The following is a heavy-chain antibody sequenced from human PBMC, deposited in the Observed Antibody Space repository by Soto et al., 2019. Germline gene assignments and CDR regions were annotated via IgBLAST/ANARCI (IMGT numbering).Heavy chain of an antibody. CDR2: ISYDGSNK. D-gene: IGHD3-22*01. J-gene: IGHJ4*02. Sequence: QVQLVESGGGVVQPGRSLRLSCAASGFTFSSYAMHWVRQAPGKGLEWVAVISYDGSNKYYADSVKGRFTISRDNSKNTLYLQMYSLRAEDTAVYYCARGPYYDSSGPTGYWGQGTLVTVSS. CDR1: GFTFSSYA. CDR3: ARGPYYDSSGPTGY. V-gene: IGHV3-30-3*01.